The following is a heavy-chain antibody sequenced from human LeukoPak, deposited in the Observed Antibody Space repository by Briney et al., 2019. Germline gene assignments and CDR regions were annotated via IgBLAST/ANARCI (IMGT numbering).Heavy chain of an antibody. J-gene: IGHJ4*02. CDR1: GYTFNSYG. Sequence: ASVMVSCKASGYTFNSYGISWVRQAPGQGLEWMGWISAYNGNTNYAQKLQGRVTMTTDTSTSTAYMELRSLRSDDTAVYYCARDQNYDSSGYTQWGQGTLVTVSS. CDR2: ISAYNGNT. V-gene: IGHV1-18*01. D-gene: IGHD3-22*01. CDR3: ARDQNYDSSGYTQ.